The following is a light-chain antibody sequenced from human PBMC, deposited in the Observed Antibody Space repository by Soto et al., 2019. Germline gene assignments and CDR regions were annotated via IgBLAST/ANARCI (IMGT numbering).Light chain of an antibody. V-gene: IGLV2-14*03. CDR1: SSDVGGYDY. CDR2: DVN. CDR3: SSYTDSSTVV. J-gene: IGLJ3*02. Sequence: QLVLTQPASVSGSPGQSITISCTGSSSDVGGYDYVSWYQQDPGKAPKLMIYDVNNRPSGVSNRFSGSKSGNTASLTISGLQSEDEADYYCSSYTDSSTVVFGGGTKVTVL.